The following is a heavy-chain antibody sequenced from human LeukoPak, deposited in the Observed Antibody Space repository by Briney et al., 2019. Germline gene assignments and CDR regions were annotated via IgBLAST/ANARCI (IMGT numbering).Heavy chain of an antibody. J-gene: IGHJ4*02. CDR3: ARDGEMATIYFDY. CDR1: GGTFSSYA. V-gene: IGHV1-69*04. Sequence: ASVKVSCKASGGTFSSYALSWVRQAPGQGLEWMGTIIPIVGIANYAQKFQGRATITADKSTSTAYMELSSLRSEDTAVYYCARDGEMATIYFDYWGQGTLVTVSS. CDR2: IIPIVGIA. D-gene: IGHD5-24*01.